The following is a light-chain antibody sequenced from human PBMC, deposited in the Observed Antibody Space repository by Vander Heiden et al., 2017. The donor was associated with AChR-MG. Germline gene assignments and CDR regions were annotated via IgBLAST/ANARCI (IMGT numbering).Light chain of an antibody. Sequence: VMTQSPATLSVSPGDRATLSCRASQSVSDNLAWYQHNPGQPLRLLIYGASTRATGIPARFSGNGSGTEFTLTISSLQSEDFAVYYCQQYKNWPSHTFGGGTKVEIK. CDR2: GAS. CDR3: QQYKNWPSHT. CDR1: QSVSDN. J-gene: IGKJ4*01. V-gene: IGKV3-15*01.